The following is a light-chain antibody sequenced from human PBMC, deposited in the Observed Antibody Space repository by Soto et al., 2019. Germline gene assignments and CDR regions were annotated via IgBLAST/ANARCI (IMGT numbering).Light chain of an antibody. Sequence: EIVLTQSPGTLSLSPGERATLSCRASQSVARSYLAWYQHKPGQAPRLLIYGASTRATGIPDNFSGSGSGTDFTLTISSLQSEDFAVYYCQQYNNWPWTFGQGTKVDIK. CDR1: QSVARSY. J-gene: IGKJ1*01. CDR3: QQYNNWPWT. V-gene: IGKV3D-15*01. CDR2: GAS.